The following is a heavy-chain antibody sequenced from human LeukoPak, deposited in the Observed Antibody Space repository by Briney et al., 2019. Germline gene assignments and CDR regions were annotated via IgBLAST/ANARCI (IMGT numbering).Heavy chain of an antibody. CDR3: AKSGYNRFDY. CDR2: ISGSGGST. Sequence: GGSLRLSCAASGFTFSSYGMSWVRQAPGKGPEWVSTISGSGGSTYYADSVKGRFTISRDNSKSTLYLQINSLRAEDTAVYYCAKSGYNRFDYWGQGTLVTVSS. J-gene: IGHJ4*02. CDR1: GFTFSSYG. D-gene: IGHD5-24*01. V-gene: IGHV3-23*01.